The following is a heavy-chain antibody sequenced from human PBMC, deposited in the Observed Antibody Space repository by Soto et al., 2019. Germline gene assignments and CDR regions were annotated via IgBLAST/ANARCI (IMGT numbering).Heavy chain of an antibody. CDR2: IFSNDEK. D-gene: IGHD4-17*01. V-gene: IGHV2-26*01. Sequence: SGPTLVNPTDTLTLTCIASGFSLSNARMGVSWIRQPPGKALEWLAHIFSNDEKSYSTSMKSRLTISKDTSKSQVVITMTNLHPVDTATYYYARIRYLYSGDPDYYYYYGMDVWGQGTTVTVSS. CDR3: ARIRYLYSGDPDYYYYYGMDV. CDR1: GFSLSNARMG. J-gene: IGHJ6*02.